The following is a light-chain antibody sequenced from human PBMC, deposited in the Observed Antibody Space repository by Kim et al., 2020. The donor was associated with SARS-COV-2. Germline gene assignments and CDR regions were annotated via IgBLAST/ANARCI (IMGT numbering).Light chain of an antibody. CDR1: QDISTY. CDR3: QQVNSYPLT. Sequence: ASVGDRVTITCRDSQDISTYLAWYQQYPGKAPKLLIYTASTMYTGVPSRFGGSGSGTEFTLTISSLQPEDFATYYCQQVNSYPLTFGGGTKVDIK. V-gene: IGKV1-9*01. CDR2: TAS. J-gene: IGKJ4*01.